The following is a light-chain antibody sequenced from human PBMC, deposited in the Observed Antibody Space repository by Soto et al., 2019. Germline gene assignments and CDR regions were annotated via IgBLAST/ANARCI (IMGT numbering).Light chain of an antibody. Sequence: QSALTQPRSVSGSPGQSVTISCTGTSGDVGGYNFVSWYQQHPGKAPTLMIFDVSQRPSGVPDRFSGSKSGNMASLTISGLQADDEADYYCCSYGGSYTWVFGGGTKVTVL. CDR1: SGDVGGYNF. J-gene: IGLJ3*02. V-gene: IGLV2-11*01. CDR3: CSYGGSYTWV. CDR2: DVS.